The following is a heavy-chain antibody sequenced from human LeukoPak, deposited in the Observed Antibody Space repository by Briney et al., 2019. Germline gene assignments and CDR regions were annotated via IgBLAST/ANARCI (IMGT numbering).Heavy chain of an antibody. V-gene: IGHV3-30*18. J-gene: IGHJ4*02. D-gene: IGHD6-13*01. CDR3: ANSHTSSWYYCNH. Sequence: GGSLRLSCAASGFTFSIYGMHWVRQAPGKGLEWVAVMSYDGSNKYYADSVKGRFTISRDNSKNTLYLQMNSLRTEDTAVYYCANSHTSSWYYCNHWGQGTLVTVSS. CDR2: MSYDGSNK. CDR1: GFTFSIYG.